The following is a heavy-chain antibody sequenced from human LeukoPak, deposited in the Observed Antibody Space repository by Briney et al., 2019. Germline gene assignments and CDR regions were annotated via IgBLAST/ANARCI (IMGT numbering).Heavy chain of an antibody. CDR2: IYPGDSDT. V-gene: IGHV5-51*01. CDR1: GYSFTSYW. J-gene: IGHJ6*02. D-gene: IGHD5-12*01. CDR3: AIASVDIAGYYYYGMDV. Sequence: GESLKISCKGSGYSFTSYWIGWVRQMPGKGLEWMGIIYPGDSDTRYSPSFQCQVTISADKSISTAYLQWSSLKASDTDMYYCAIASVDIAGYYYYGMDVWGQGTTVTVSS.